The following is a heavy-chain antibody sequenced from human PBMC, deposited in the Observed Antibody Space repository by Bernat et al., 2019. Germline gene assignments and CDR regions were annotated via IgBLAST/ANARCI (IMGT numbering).Heavy chain of an antibody. CDR2: IKHSGST. CDR1: GGSFSGYY. Sequence: QVQLQQWGAGLLKPSETLSLTCAVYGGSFSGYYWSWIRQPPGKGLEWMGEIKHSGSTNYNPSLKSRVTISVDRSKTQFALKMSSVTAADTAVYYCARGLYSSSFGNKFIKGAFDIWGQGTMVTVSS. V-gene: IGHV4-34*01. CDR3: ARGLYSSSFGNKFIKGAFDI. D-gene: IGHD6-6*01. J-gene: IGHJ3*02.